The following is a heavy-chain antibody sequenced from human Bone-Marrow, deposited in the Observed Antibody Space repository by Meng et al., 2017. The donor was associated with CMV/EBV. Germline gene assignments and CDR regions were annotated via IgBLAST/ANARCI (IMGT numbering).Heavy chain of an antibody. CDR1: EFTFSSYA. Sequence: AAPEFTFSSYAMSWVRQAPGKGLEWVSAISGSGGSTYYADSVKGRFTISRDNSKDKLYLQMNRLRAEDTAVYYCAKVGRDGYYYFDYWGQGTLVTVSS. CDR2: ISGSGGST. V-gene: IGHV3-23*01. D-gene: IGHD5-24*01. J-gene: IGHJ4*02. CDR3: AKVGRDGYYYFDY.